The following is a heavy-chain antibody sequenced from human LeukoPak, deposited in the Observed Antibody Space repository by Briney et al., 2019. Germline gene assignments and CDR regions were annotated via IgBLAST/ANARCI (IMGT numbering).Heavy chain of an antibody. Sequence: SETLSLTCTVSGGSISSYYWSWIRQPPGKGLEWIGHIYYSGSTNYNPSLKSRVTISVDTSKNQFSLKLSSVAAADTAVYYCARADSSGYYVGYWGQGTLVTASS. D-gene: IGHD3-22*01. CDR2: IYYSGST. CDR3: ARADSSGYYVGY. CDR1: GGSISSYY. J-gene: IGHJ4*02. V-gene: IGHV4-59*01.